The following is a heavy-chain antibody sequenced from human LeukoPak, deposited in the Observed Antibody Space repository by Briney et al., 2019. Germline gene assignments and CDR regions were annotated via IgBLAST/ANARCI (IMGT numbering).Heavy chain of an antibody. CDR2: IYQSGRT. CDR3: ARVGLLLPYYYNVDV. V-gene: IGHV4-4*02. D-gene: IGHD3-22*01. J-gene: IGHJ6*02. CDR1: GDSINSSYW. Sequence: SSETLSLTCAVSGDSINSSYWWNWVRQPPGKGLEWIGEIYQSGRTNYDPSLKSRVTISVDESKSQFSLELRSVTAADTAIYYCARVGLLLPYYYNVDVWGQGTRVTVSS.